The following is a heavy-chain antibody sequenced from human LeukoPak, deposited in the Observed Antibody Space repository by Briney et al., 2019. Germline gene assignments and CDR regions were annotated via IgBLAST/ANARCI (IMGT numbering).Heavy chain of an antibody. V-gene: IGHV3-21*01. J-gene: IGHJ6*03. CDR2: ISSSSSYI. Sequence: GGSLRLSCAASGLTFSSYSMNWVRQAPGKGLEWVSSISSSSSYIYYADSVKGRFTISRDNAKNSLYLQLNSLRAEDTAVYYCARDEADIVVVPAAIKYYDYMDVWGKGTTVTVSS. D-gene: IGHD2-2*02. CDR3: ARDEADIVVVPAAIKYYDYMDV. CDR1: GLTFSSYS.